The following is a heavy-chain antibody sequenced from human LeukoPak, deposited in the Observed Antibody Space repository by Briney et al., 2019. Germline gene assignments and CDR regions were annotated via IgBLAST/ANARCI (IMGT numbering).Heavy chain of an antibody. CDR1: GFTVSSNY. Sequence: GGSLRLSCAASGFTVSSNYMSWVRQTPGKGLEWVSVIYSAGNTYYADSVKGRFTISRDNSKSTLFLQMNSLRAEDTAVYYCARMIVGDTYDAFDIWGQGTMVTVSS. CDR2: IYSAGNT. D-gene: IGHD1-26*01. V-gene: IGHV3-66*02. J-gene: IGHJ3*02. CDR3: ARMIVGDTYDAFDI.